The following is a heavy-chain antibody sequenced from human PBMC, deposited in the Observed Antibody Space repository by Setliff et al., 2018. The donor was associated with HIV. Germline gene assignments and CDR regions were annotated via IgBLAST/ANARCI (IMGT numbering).Heavy chain of an antibody. J-gene: IGHJ5*01. CDR1: GGSIDSGNYD. V-gene: IGHV4-61*02. CDR2: IYTRGST. Sequence: SETLSLTCTVSGGSIDSGNYDWNWVRQPGGKGLEWIGRIYTRGSTKYSPTFESRATMSLDTSKNQFSLNLRSVTAADTALYYCVRSGCNGNICYDSRGWLDSWGQGTQVTAPQ. D-gene: IGHD5-12*01. CDR3: VRSGCNGNICYDSRGWLDS.